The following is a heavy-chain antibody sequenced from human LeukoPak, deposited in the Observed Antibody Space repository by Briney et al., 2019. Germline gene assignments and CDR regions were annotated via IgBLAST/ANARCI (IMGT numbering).Heavy chain of an antibody. D-gene: IGHD3-10*01. CDR2: IYSGGST. CDR3: ARAFQYGSGSHPYSL. J-gene: IGHJ4*02. CDR1: GFTVSNNY. Sequence: GGSLRLSCAASGFTVSNNYMSCVRQAPGKGLEWVSVIYSGGSTYYADSVKGRFTISRYNLKNTLFLQMNSLRAEDTAVYYCARAFQYGSGSHPYSLWGQGTLVTVSS. V-gene: IGHV3-66*01.